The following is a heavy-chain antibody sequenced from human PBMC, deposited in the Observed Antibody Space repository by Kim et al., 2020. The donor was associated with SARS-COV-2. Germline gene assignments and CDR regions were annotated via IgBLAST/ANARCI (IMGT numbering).Heavy chain of an antibody. D-gene: IGHD6-13*01. V-gene: IGHV3-7*03. J-gene: IGHJ4*02. Sequence: YYVDSMKGRFTISRDNAKNSLYLQMNSLRAEDTAVYYCATYKNSWFVFDYWGQGTLVTVSS. CDR3: ATYKNSWFVFDY.